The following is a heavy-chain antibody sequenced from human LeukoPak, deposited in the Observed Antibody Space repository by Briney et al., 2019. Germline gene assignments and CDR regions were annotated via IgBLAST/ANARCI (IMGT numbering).Heavy chain of an antibody. Sequence: GASVKVSCKASGYTFTSYGISWVRQAPGQGLEWMGRIIPILGIANYAQKFQGRVTITADKSTSTAYMELSSLRSEDTAVYYCASFYSSGYSTDQSPRVDAFDIWGQGTMVTVSS. CDR2: IIPILGIA. V-gene: IGHV1-69*04. D-gene: IGHD3-22*01. CDR1: GYTFTSYG. CDR3: ASFYSSGYSTDQSPRVDAFDI. J-gene: IGHJ3*02.